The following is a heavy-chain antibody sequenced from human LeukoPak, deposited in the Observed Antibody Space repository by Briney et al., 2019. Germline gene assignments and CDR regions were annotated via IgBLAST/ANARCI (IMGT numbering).Heavy chain of an antibody. Sequence: GGSLRLSCAASGFTFSHYGMHWVRQAPGKGLEWVAFKQNDGSTTFYADSVKGRFTISRDNSKNTVFLQMNSLRTDDTAVYYCGRERSVTYVHASDSCGQGPLVTVSA. V-gene: IGHV3-30*02. D-gene: IGHD3-10*02. CDR2: KQNDGSTT. CDR3: GRERSVTYVHASDS. J-gene: IGHJ5*01. CDR1: GFTFSHYG.